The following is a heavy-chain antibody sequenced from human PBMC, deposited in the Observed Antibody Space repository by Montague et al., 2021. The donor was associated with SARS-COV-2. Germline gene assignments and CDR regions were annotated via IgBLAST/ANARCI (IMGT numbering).Heavy chain of an antibody. D-gene: IGHD3-10*01. CDR2: INHGGST. CDR1: GTSFSGYY. Sequence: SETLSLTCAVHGTSFSGYYWNWIRQPPGKGLEWTGEINHGGSTKXSPSLKSRLTISADTSKNQFSLKLTSVAAADTAVYYCARLRDGVVPSPILGVGPYYSYDDMDVWGRGTTVTVSS. CDR3: ARLRDGVVPSPILGVGPYYSYDDMDV. J-gene: IGHJ6*01. V-gene: IGHV4-34*01.